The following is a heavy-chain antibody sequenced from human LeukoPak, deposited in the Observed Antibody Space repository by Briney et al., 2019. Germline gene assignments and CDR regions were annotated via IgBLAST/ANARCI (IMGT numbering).Heavy chain of an antibody. CDR2: IYYSGST. CDR1: GGSISSYY. V-gene: IGHV4-59*01. CDR3: ARGGYCSSTSCREDYDY. J-gene: IGHJ4*02. D-gene: IGHD2-2*01. Sequence: PSETLSLTCTVSGGSISSYYWSWIRQPPAKGLEWIGYIYYSGSTNYNPSLKSRVTISVDTSKNQFSLKLSSVTAADTAVYYCARGGYCSSTSCREDYDYWGQGTLVTVSS.